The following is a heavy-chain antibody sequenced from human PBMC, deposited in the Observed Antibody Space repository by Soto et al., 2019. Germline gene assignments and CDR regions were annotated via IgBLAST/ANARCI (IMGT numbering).Heavy chain of an antibody. V-gene: IGHV4-39*01. Sequence: SETLSLTCTVSGGSISSSSYYWGWIRQPPGKGLEWIGSIYYSGSTYYNPSLKSRVTISVDTSKNQFSLKLSSVTAADTAVYYCARGITIFGVVSWYFDLWGRDTLVTVSS. J-gene: IGHJ2*01. CDR2: IYYSGST. CDR3: ARGITIFGVVSWYFDL. D-gene: IGHD3-3*01. CDR1: GGSISSSSYY.